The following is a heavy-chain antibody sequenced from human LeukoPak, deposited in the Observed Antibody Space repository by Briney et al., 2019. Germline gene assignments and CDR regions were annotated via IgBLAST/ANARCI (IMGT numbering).Heavy chain of an antibody. CDR2: ISAYNGNT. J-gene: IGHJ4*02. D-gene: IGHD5-24*01. CDR1: GYTFTSYG. CDR3: ARDVGGEVEMATIFDY. Sequence: GASVKVSCKASGYTFTSYGISWVRQAPGQGLEWMGWISAYNGNTNYAQKLQGRVTMTTDTSTSTAYMELRSLRSDDTAVYYCARDVGGEVEMATIFDYWGQGTLVTVSP. V-gene: IGHV1-18*01.